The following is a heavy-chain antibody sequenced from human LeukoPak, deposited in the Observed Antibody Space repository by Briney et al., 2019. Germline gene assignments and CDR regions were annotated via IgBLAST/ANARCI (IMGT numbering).Heavy chain of an antibody. D-gene: IGHD2-15*01. CDR3: AKAPVTTCSGAYCYPFDY. Sequence: GGSLRLSCEASGFTFSNHGMHWVRQAPGKGPEWVAFMRHDGSIKYYVDSVKGRFTISRDSYKNTLYLQMNSLRAEDAAVYYCAKAPVTTCSGAYCYPFDYWGQGTLVTVSS. CDR2: MRHDGSIK. J-gene: IGHJ4*02. V-gene: IGHV3-30*02. CDR1: GFTFSNHG.